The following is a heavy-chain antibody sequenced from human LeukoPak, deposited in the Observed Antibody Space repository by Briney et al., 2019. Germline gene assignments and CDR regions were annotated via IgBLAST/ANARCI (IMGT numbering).Heavy chain of an antibody. D-gene: IGHD6-13*01. CDR1: GFTFDDYA. J-gene: IGHJ3*02. V-gene: IGHV3-23*01. CDR3: AKGSSDWHGDAFDI. Sequence: GGSLRLSCAASGFTFDDYAMSWVRQAPGKGLEWVSGISGSGYSTYYADSVKGRFTISRDNSKNTLYLQMNSPRAEDTAIYYCAKGSSDWHGDAFDIWGQGTMVTVSS. CDR2: ISGSGYST.